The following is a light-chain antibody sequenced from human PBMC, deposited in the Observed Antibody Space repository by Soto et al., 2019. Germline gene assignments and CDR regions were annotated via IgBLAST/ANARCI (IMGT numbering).Light chain of an antibody. CDR2: AAS. V-gene: IGKV1-9*01. CDR1: QGISSY. Sequence: DIQLTQSPSFLSASVGDRVTITCRASQGISSYLAWYQQKPGKAPKLLIYAASTLQSGVPSRFSGSRSGTEFTLTISSLQPEDFATYYGQQHNSYTLTFGGGTKVEIK. J-gene: IGKJ4*01. CDR3: QQHNSYTLT.